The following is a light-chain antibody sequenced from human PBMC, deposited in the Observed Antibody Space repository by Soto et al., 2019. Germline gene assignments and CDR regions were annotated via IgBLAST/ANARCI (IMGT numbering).Light chain of an antibody. CDR3: QHYYSYSRT. CDR1: QSIDSW. Sequence: DIQMTQSPSTLSASIGDRVTITCRASQSIDSWLAWYQQKPGKAPKLLIYKASSLQTGVPSRFSGSGSGTEFTLTISSLQPDDFATYYCQHYYSYSRTFGQGTKVEVK. CDR2: KAS. V-gene: IGKV1-5*03. J-gene: IGKJ1*01.